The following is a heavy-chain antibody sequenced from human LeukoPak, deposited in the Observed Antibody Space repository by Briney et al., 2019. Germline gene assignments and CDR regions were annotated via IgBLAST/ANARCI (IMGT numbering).Heavy chain of an antibody. CDR1: GFTFSSYW. J-gene: IGHJ4*02. D-gene: IGHD6-19*01. CDR3: ARVATVAFNY. Sequence: GGSLTLSCAASGFTFSSYWMGWVRQAPGKGLEWVANIKQDGSEKYYVDSVKGRFTISRDNAKNSLYLQMDSLRVEDTAVYYCARVATVAFNYWGQGTLVTVSS. CDR2: IKQDGSEK. V-gene: IGHV3-7*01.